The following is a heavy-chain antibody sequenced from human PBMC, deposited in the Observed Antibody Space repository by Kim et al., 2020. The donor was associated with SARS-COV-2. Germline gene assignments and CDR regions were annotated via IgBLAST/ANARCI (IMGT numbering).Heavy chain of an antibody. CDR3: ARESGYQLLYWLFDY. D-gene: IGHD2-2*02. V-gene: IGHV4-61*09. CDR2: IYTSGST. CDR1: GGSISSGSYY. Sequence: SETLSLTCTVSGGSISSGSYYWSWIRQPAGKGLEWIGHIYTSGSTNYNPSLKSRVTISVDTSKNQFSLKLSSVTAADTAVYYCARESGYQLLYWLFDYWGQGSPVTVSS. J-gene: IGHJ4*02.